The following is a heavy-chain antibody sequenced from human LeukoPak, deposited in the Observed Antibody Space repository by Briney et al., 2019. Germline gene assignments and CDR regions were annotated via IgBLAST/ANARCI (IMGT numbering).Heavy chain of an antibody. D-gene: IGHD2-8*02. CDR2: ISRGASSM. V-gene: IGHV3-11*01. J-gene: IGHJ3*02. Sequence: NPGGSLRLSCTASGFTLSEYYISWIRQTPGKGPEWISHISRGASSMSFAAPVKGRFTISRDNADNTVLLSMNIVRVDDTATYCCVRHGRDPSMGRFGTGNPFDMWGRGTLVIVS. CDR1: GFTLSEYY. CDR3: VRHGRDPSMGRFGTGNPFDM.